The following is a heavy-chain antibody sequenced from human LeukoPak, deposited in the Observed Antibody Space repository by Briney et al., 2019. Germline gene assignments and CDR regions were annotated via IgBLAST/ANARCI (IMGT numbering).Heavy chain of an antibody. D-gene: IGHD3-10*01. CDR3: AKDLYGSGSYEIRLFDY. Sequence: PGGSLRLSCAASGFTFSSYGMHWVRQAPGKGLERVAFIPFDESKAFYADSVKGRFTISRDNSRNTLFLQMNSLSVEDAAVYYCAKDLYGSGSYEIRLFDYWGQGTLVTVSS. J-gene: IGHJ4*02. CDR1: GFTFSSYG. CDR2: IPFDESKA. V-gene: IGHV3-30*02.